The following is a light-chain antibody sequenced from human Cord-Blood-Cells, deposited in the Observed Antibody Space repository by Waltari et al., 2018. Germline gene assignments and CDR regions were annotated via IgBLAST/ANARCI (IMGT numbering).Light chain of an antibody. J-gene: IGLJ3*02. CDR1: RSGVGSYNL. CDR2: EGS. Sequence: QSALTQPAPVSGSPGQSNTIPCTGTRSGVGSYNLVSRYQQHPGKAPKLMIYEGSKRPSGVSNRFSGSKSGNTASLTISGLQAEDEADYYCCSYAGSSTFWVFGGGTKLTVL. CDR3: CSYAGSSTFWV. V-gene: IGLV2-23*03.